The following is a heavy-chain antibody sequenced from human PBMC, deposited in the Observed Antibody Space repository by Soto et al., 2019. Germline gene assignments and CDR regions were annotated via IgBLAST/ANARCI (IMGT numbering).Heavy chain of an antibody. V-gene: IGHV4-4*02. D-gene: IGHD6-6*01. J-gene: IGHJ4*02. Sequence: PSETLSLTCSVSGDSISSNNWWSWVRQAPGKGLEWIGEVYQSGITNYNPSLKSRVTMSVDRSKNQFSLKLSSVTAADTAVYYCAGGIAARPLGYWGQGTLVTVSS. CDR2: VYQSGIT. CDR3: AGGIAARPLGY. CDR1: GDSISSNNW.